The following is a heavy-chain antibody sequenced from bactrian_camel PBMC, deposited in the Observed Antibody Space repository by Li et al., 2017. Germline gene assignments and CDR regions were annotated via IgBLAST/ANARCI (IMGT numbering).Heavy chain of an antibody. CDR3: AARNAGCSWARAIGERQLGSAANFGF. CDR1: RSYYTSNC. V-gene: IGHV3S53*01. J-gene: IGHJ6*01. CDR2: MESDGSR. D-gene: IGHD6*01. Sequence: HVQLVESGGGSVQAGGSLRLSCSASRSYYTSNCMGWFRQIPGESREAVAAMESDGSRLVAKSVKGRFTISKDKNTLTLQMTNLQPEDTAKYYCAARNAGCSWARAIGERQLGSAANFGFWGQGTQVTVS.